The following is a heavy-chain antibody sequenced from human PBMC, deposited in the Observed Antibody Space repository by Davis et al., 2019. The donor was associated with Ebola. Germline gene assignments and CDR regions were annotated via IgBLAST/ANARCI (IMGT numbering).Heavy chain of an antibody. D-gene: IGHD5-12*01. V-gene: IGHV3-30*18. CDR2: ISYDGSNQ. CDR3: AKRSYSGNDFWIFDY. Sequence: GESLKISCAASGFTFSSYGIHWVRQAPGKGLEWVAVISYDGSNQYYADSVKGRFTISRDNSKNTLNLQTNSLRVEDTAVYYCAKRSYSGNDFWIFDYWGQGTLVTVSS. CDR1: GFTFSSYG. J-gene: IGHJ4*02.